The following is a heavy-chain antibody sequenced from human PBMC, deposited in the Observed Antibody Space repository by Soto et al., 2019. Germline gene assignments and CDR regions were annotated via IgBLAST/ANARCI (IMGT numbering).Heavy chain of an antibody. CDR3: ANAYYYDTSGYFDL. Sequence: PVGSLRLSCAVSGFTFSTYAMSWVRQAPGKGLEWVSGISGSGGSTYFADSVKGRFTMSRDNSKNTLYLQMNSLRAEDTAVYYCANAYYYDTSGYFDLWGRGTLVTVSS. CDR1: GFTFSTYA. D-gene: IGHD3-22*01. V-gene: IGHV3-23*01. CDR2: ISGSGGST. J-gene: IGHJ2*01.